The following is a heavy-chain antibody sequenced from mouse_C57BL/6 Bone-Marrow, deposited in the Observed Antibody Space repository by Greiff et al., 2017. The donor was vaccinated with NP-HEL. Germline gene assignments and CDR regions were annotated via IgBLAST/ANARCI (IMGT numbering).Heavy chain of an antibody. CDR2: IYPGSGNT. Sequence: VQLQQSGAELVRPGASVKLSCKASGYTFTDYYINWVKQRPGQGLEWIARIYPGSGNTYYNEKFKGKATLTAEKSSSTAYMQLSSLTSEDSAVYFCARDYYGLYWYFDVWGTGTTVTVSS. D-gene: IGHD1-1*01. CDR3: ARDYYGLYWYFDV. J-gene: IGHJ1*03. CDR1: GYTFTDYY. V-gene: IGHV1-76*01.